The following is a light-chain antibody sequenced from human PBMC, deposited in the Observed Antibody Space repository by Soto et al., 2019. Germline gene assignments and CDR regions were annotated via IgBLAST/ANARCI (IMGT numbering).Light chain of an antibody. V-gene: IGLV2-14*01. Sequence: QSALTQPASVSGSPGQSITISCTGTNSDVGGYTYVSWYQQHPGKAPKLMIYEVSNRPSGVSNRFSGSKSGNTASLTISGLQAGDEADYYCSSYTTTSTLDVFGTGTKVTVL. J-gene: IGLJ1*01. CDR2: EVS. CDR1: NSDVGGYTY. CDR3: SSYTTTSTLDV.